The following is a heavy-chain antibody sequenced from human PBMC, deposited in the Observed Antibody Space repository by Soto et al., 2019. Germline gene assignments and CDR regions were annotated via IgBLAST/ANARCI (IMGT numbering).Heavy chain of an antibody. CDR1: GFTFSSYG. D-gene: IGHD2-2*01. Sequence: QVQLVESGGGVVQPGRSLRLSCAASGFTFSSYGMHWVRQAPGKGLEWVAVISYVGSNKYYADSVKGRFTISRDNSKNTLYLQMNSLRAEDTAVYYCAKDLGCSSTSCYLWNYYYYGMDVWGQGTTVTVSS. CDR3: AKDLGCSSTSCYLWNYYYYGMDV. V-gene: IGHV3-30*18. J-gene: IGHJ6*02. CDR2: ISYVGSNK.